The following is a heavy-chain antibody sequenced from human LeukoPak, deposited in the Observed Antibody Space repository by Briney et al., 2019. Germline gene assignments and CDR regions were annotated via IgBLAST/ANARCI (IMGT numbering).Heavy chain of an antibody. V-gene: IGHV3-30*18. CDR1: GFTFSSYG. J-gene: IGHJ4*02. CDR2: ISYDGSNK. CDR3: AKDIVVVVAATDTTYFDY. Sequence: PGRSMILSCAASGFTFSSYGMHWVRQAPGKGLEWVAVISYDGSNKYYADSVKGRFTISRDNSKNTLYLQMNSLRAEDTAVYYCAKDIVVVVAATDTTYFDYWGQGTLVTVSS. D-gene: IGHD2-15*01.